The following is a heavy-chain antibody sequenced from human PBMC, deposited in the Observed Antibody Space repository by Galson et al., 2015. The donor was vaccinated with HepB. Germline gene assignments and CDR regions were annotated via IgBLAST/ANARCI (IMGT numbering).Heavy chain of an antibody. V-gene: IGHV1-46*01. CDR3: ARDTDGYNTFDY. CDR2: INPSGGST. D-gene: IGHD5-24*01. J-gene: IGHJ4*02. CDR1: GFTFTSYY. Sequence: SVKVSCKASGFTFTSYYMHWVRQAPGQGLEWMGIINPSGGSTSYAQKFQGRVTMTRDASTSTVYLELNSLRAEDTAVYYCARDTDGYNTFDYWGQGTPVTVSS.